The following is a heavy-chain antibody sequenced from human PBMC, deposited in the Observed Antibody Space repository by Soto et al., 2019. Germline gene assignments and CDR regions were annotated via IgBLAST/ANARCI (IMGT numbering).Heavy chain of an antibody. CDR3: SGAESPDTAYFSLY. CDR2: SRDKAQGYST. CDR1: GFTLSDHY. D-gene: IGHD1-26*01. V-gene: IGHV3-72*01. Sequence: GGSLRLPCAGSGFTLSDHYIDWVRQAPGKGLEWVGRSRDKAQGYSTAYAASVKGRFTTSRDESKNSVYLQMNSLKTEDTAVYYCSGAESPDTAYFSLYWGQGTPVTVSS. J-gene: IGHJ4*02.